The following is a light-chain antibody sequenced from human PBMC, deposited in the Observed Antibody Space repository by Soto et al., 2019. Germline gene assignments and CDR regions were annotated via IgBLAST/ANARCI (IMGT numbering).Light chain of an antibody. CDR1: QTISSW. V-gene: IGKV1-5*01. Sequence: DIQMTQSPSTLSASVGDRVTITCRASQTISSWLAWYQQKPGKAPKLLIFDASILESGVPSRFSGSGSGTEFTLTISSPQPDDFASYYCQQYNTSPSTFGQGTKVDIK. CDR3: QQYNTSPST. J-gene: IGKJ1*01. CDR2: DAS.